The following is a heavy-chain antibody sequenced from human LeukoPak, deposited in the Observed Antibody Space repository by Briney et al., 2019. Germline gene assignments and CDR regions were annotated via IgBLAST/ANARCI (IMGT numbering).Heavy chain of an antibody. V-gene: IGHV4-59*08. D-gene: IGHD5-18*01. Sequence: PSETLSLTCTVSGYSISSGYYWSWIRQPPGKGLEWIGYIYYSGSTNYNPSLKSRVTISVDTSKNQFSLKLSSVTAADTAVYYCARLQLWQEFDPWGQGTLVTVSS. CDR1: GYSISSGYY. J-gene: IGHJ5*02. CDR2: IYYSGST. CDR3: ARLQLWQEFDP.